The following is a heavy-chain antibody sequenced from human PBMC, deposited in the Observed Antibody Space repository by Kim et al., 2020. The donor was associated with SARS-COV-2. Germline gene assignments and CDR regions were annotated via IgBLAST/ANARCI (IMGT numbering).Heavy chain of an antibody. CDR2: SSYI. Sequence: SSYIYYADSVKGRFTISRDNAKNSLYLQMNSLRAEDTAVYYCARERGYGYWGQGTLVTVSS. CDR3: ARERGYGY. V-gene: IGHV3-21*01. D-gene: IGHD5-18*01. J-gene: IGHJ4*02.